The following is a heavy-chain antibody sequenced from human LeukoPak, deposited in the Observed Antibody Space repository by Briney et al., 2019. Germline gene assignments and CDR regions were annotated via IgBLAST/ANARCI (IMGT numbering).Heavy chain of an antibody. CDR1: GFTFSDYS. J-gene: IGHJ4*02. D-gene: IGHD5-24*01. CDR2: IGIDSGNT. CDR3: ARDYKYAFDN. Sequence: HPGESLRLSCAASGFTFSDYSMSWVRQAPGKGLEWISYIGIDSGNTNYADSVKGRFTISGDKAKNSLYLQMNSLRVEDTAVYYCARDYKYAFDNWGQGTLVTVSS. V-gene: IGHV3-48*01.